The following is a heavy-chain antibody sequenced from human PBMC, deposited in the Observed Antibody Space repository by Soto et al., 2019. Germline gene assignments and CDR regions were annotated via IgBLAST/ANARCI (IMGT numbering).Heavy chain of an antibody. CDR1: GFSLSTSGVS. Sequence: QITLKESGPTLVKPTQTLTLTCTLSGFSLSTSGVSVGWIRQPPGKALEFLALIYWDDDKRYSPSLKSRLNITKDTSNTGVVLTMPDMDPLDTATYYCAHRQCCIGTTCIGSWFDPWGQRTLVTVSS. CDR2: IYWDDDK. D-gene: IGHD2-8*01. J-gene: IGHJ5*02. CDR3: AHRQCCIGTTCIGSWFDP. V-gene: IGHV2-5*02.